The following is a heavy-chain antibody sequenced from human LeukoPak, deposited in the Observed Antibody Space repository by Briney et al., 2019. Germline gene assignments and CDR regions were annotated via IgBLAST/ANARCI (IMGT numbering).Heavy chain of an antibody. CDR1: GGSISSGGYY. CDR2: IYYSGST. J-gene: IGHJ4*02. CDR3: ARDGGGTGWYYFDY. D-gene: IGHD2-15*01. V-gene: IGHV4-31*03. Sequence: PSQTLSLTCTVSGGSISSGGYYWSWIRQHQGQGLEWIGNIYYSGSTYYNPSLQSRVTISVDTSKNQLSLKLSSVTAADTAVYYCARDGGGTGWYYFDYWGQGTLVTVSS.